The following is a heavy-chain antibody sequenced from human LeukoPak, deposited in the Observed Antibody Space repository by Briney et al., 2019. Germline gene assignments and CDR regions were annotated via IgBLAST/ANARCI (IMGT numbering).Heavy chain of an antibody. D-gene: IGHD6-13*01. V-gene: IGHV3-30*04. J-gene: IGHJ4*02. CDR2: IAKDGRDK. CDR1: GFTFSGYA. Sequence: GSLRLSCVASGFTFSGYAMHWVRQAPGKGLEWVAVIAKDGRDKKNADSVKGRFTISRDNSKNTLYLQMNSLRAEDTAVYYCVRDRNTGAAGYYFDYWGQGTLVTVSS. CDR3: VRDRNTGAAGYYFDY.